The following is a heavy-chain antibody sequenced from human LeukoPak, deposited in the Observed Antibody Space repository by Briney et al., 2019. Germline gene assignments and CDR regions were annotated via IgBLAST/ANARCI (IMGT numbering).Heavy chain of an antibody. J-gene: IGHJ4*02. CDR3: AKGPEFDCSGGSGSGGFDY. Sequence: PGGSLRLSCAASGFIFSYYGMHWVRQAPGKGLEWVAFIRYDGSNKYYADSVKGRFTISRDNSKNTLYLQMNSLRAEDTAVYYCAKGPEFDCSGGSGSGGFDYWGQGALVTVSS. CDR1: GFIFSYYG. D-gene: IGHD2-15*01. V-gene: IGHV3-30*02. CDR2: IRYDGSNK.